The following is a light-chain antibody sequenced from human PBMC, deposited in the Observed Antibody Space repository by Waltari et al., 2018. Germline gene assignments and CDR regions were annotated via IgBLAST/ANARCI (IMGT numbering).Light chain of an antibody. J-gene: IGLJ2*01. V-gene: IGLV1-51*01. CDR2: DNN. CDR1: SSNLGNNF. Sequence: QSVLMQPPSVSAAPGQKVTISCSGSSSNLGNNFVSWYQQLPGTAPKLLIYDNNKRPSGIPDRFSGSKSGPSATLGITGLQTGDEADYYCGTWDTSLSAVVCGGGTKLTVL. CDR3: GTWDTSLSAVV.